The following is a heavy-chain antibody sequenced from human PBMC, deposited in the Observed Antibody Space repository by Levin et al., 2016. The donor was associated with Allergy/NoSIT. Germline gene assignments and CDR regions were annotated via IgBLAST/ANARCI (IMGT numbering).Heavy chain of an antibody. CDR2: IYYSGST. CDR3: ARQGAFWSGLIDY. V-gene: IGHV4-39*01. D-gene: IGHD3-3*01. J-gene: IGHJ4*02. Sequence: WIRQPPGKGLEWVGSIYYSGSTYFNPSLKSRITISVDTSKNQFSLKLTSVTAADTAVYFCARQGAFWSGLIDYWGQGTLVTVSS.